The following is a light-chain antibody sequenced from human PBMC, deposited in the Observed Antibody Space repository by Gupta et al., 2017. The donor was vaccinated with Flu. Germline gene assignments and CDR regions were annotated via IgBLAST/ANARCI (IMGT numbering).Light chain of an antibody. J-gene: IGKJ1*01. CDR1: QTIKNY. CDR2: AAS. Sequence: SSLSASVGDTVTITCRASQTIKNYLNWYQQKPGEAPKLLIYAASILQSGVTSRLSGSGSGTDFTLTINSLQPEDFATYYCQQSYTTPEWTFGQGTKVEIK. CDR3: QQSYTTPEWT. V-gene: IGKV1-39*01.